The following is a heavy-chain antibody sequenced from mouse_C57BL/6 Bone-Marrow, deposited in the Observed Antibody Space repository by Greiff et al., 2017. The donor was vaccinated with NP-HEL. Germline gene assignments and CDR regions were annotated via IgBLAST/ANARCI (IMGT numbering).Heavy chain of an antibody. Sequence: EVQLVESGGDLVKPGGSLKLSCAASGFTFSSYGMSWVRQTPDKRLEWVATISSGGSYTYSPDSVKGRFTISSDNAKNTLYLQMSSLKSEDTAMYYCARPDSSGFDYWGQGTTLTVSS. CDR3: ARPDSSGFDY. D-gene: IGHD3-2*02. CDR2: ISSGGSYT. CDR1: GFTFSSYG. J-gene: IGHJ2*01. V-gene: IGHV5-6*01.